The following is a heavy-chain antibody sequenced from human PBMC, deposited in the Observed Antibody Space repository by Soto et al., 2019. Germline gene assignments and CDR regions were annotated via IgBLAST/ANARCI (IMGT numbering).Heavy chain of an antibody. V-gene: IGHV3-74*01. D-gene: IGHD3-3*02. CDR2: INSDGSST. Sequence: EGQLVESGGGLVQSGGSLRLSCAASGFTFSSYWMHWVRQAPGKALVWVSRINSDGSSTSYAESVKGRLTISRDNAKNTLYLQMNGLRAEDAAVYYCASHLAGNREYWGQGTLVTVSS. CDR1: GFTFSSYW. J-gene: IGHJ4*02. CDR3: ASHLAGNREY.